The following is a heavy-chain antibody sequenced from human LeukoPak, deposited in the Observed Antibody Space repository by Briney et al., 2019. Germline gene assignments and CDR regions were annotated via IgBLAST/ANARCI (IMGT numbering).Heavy chain of an antibody. V-gene: IGHV4-59*02. D-gene: IGHD6-19*01. J-gene: IGHJ6*04. CDR2: LYYSGST. CDR1: GAPVSRYY. CDR3: ARDLGTVAGPGRGLDV. Sequence: PSETLSLTCTVSGAPVSRYYWSWIRQPPGKGLEWIGYLYYSGSTNYNPSLKSRVTISVGTSKNQFSLKLTSVTAADTAVYYCARDLGTVAGPGRGLDVWGKGTTVTVSS.